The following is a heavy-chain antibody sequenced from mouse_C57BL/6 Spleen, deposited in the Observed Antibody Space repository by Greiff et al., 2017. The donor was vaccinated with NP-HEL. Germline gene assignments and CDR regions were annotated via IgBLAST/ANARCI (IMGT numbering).Heavy chain of an antibody. V-gene: IGHV1-72*01. CDR1: GYTFTSYW. CDR2: IDPNSGGP. D-gene: IGHD1-1*01. CDR3: ARVTTVVATEPWFAY. Sequence: VQLQQPGAELVKPGASVKLSCKASGYTFTSYWMHWVKQRPGRGLEWIGRIDPNSGGPKYNEKFKSKATLTVDKPSSTAYMQLSSLTSEDSAVYYCARVTTVVATEPWFAYWGQGTLVTVSA. J-gene: IGHJ3*01.